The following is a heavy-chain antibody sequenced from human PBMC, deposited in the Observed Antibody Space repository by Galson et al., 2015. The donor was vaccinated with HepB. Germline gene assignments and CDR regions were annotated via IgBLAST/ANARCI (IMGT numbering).Heavy chain of an antibody. D-gene: IGHD3-16*01. Sequence: SVKVSCKASGYTFTSYYMHWVRQAPGQGLEWMGIINPSGGSTSYAQKFQGRVTMTRDTSTSTVYMELSSLRSEDTAVYYCARDLADAYYYYYYGMDVWGQGTTVTVSS. J-gene: IGHJ6*02. CDR3: ARDLADAYYYYYYGMDV. CDR1: GYTFTSYY. V-gene: IGHV1-46*01. CDR2: INPSGGST.